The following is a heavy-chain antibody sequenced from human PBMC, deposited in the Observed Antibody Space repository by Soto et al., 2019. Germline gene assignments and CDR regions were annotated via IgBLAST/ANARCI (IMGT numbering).Heavy chain of an antibody. D-gene: IGHD7-27*01. Sequence: SGPTLVNPTQTLALTCTFSGFSLTTSGVGVGWIRKTPGKVLVWLAVFYWVDDKRYNPSLKNRLTITKDTSKNQVVFIMADLDPVDTATYFCAHRGSMYGNWDHGYFDYWGQGTLVTVSS. J-gene: IGHJ4*02. CDR1: GFSLTTSGVG. CDR3: AHRGSMYGNWDHGYFDY. CDR2: FYWVDDK. V-gene: IGHV2-5*02.